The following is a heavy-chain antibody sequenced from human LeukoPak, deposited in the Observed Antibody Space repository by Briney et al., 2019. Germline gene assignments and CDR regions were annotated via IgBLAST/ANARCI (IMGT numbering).Heavy chain of an antibody. Sequence: ASVKVSCKASGYTFTGYYMHWVRQAPGQGLEWMGWINPNSGGTNYAQKFQGRVAMTRDTSISTAYMELSRLRSDDTAVYYCARVRTIVATNWFDPWGQGTLFTVSS. CDR1: GYTFTGYY. V-gene: IGHV1-2*02. D-gene: IGHD5-12*01. CDR3: ARVRTIVATNWFDP. J-gene: IGHJ5*02. CDR2: INPNSGGT.